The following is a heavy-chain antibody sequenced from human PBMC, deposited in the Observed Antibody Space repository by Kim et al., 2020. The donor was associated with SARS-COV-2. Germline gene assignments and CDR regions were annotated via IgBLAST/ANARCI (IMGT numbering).Heavy chain of an antibody. CDR3: ARELILEWRIRLYGMDV. J-gene: IGHJ6*02. D-gene: IGHD3-3*01. V-gene: IGHV1-18*01. Sequence: ASVKVSCKASGYTFTSYGISWVRQAPGQGLEWMGWISAYNGNTNYAQKLQGRVTMTTDTSTSTAYMELRSLRSDDTAVYYCARELILEWRIRLYGMDVWGQGTTVTVSS. CDR2: ISAYNGNT. CDR1: GYTFTSYG.